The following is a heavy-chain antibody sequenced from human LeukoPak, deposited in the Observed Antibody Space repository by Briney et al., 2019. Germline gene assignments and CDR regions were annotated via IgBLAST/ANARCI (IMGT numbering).Heavy chain of an antibody. CDR2: ISSSSSTI. V-gene: IGHV3-48*01. CDR3: ASLGSNNFDY. CDR1: GFTFNTYS. D-gene: IGHD3-16*01. J-gene: IGHJ4*02. Sequence: GGSLRLSCAASGFTFNTYSMNWVRQAPGKGLEWVSYISSSSSTIFYADSVKGRFTISRDNSMNTLYLQMNSLRAEDTAVYYCASLGSNNFDYWGQGTLVTVSS.